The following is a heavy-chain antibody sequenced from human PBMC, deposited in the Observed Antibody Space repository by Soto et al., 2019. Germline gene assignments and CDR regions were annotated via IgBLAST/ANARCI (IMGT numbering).Heavy chain of an antibody. CDR1: GDSINNSHW. Sequence: QVQLQESGPGLVQPSGTLSLSCAVSGDSINNSHWWSWVRQTPGKGLEWIGETYHSGTTNYNPSLKTRVTISIDKSKNQFSLKMNSVIAADTAVYYCAGEVNSSPARGPNWFDPWGQGTLVTVSS. V-gene: IGHV4-4*02. D-gene: IGHD6-13*01. J-gene: IGHJ5*02. CDR3: AGEVNSSPARGPNWFDP. CDR2: TYHSGTT.